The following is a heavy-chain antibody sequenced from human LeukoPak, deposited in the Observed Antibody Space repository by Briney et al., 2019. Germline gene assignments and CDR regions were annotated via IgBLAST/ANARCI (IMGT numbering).Heavy chain of an antibody. CDR1: GYTFTDYY. CDR3: ARGGGSYPKKVGATTRNWFDP. Sequence: ASVKVSCKASGYTFTDYYMHWVRQAPGQGLEWMGRINPNSGGTNYAQKFQGRVTMTRDTSITTAYMELSRLRSDDPAVYYCARGGGSYPKKVGATTRNWFDPWGQGTLVTVSS. CDR2: INPNSGGT. V-gene: IGHV1-2*06. J-gene: IGHJ5*02. D-gene: IGHD1-26*01.